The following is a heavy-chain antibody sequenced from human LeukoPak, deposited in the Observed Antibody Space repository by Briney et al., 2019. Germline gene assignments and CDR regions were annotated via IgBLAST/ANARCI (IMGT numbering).Heavy chain of an antibody. CDR2: IYYSGST. CDR3: ARHRAVAGTPHAFDI. CDR1: GGSISSSSYY. Sequence: SETLSLTCTVSGGSISSSSYYWGWSRQPPGKGLEWLGSIYYSGSTYYNPSLKSRVTISVDTSKNQFSLKLSSVAAADTAVYYCARHRAVAGTPHAFDIWGQGTMVTVSS. J-gene: IGHJ3*02. V-gene: IGHV4-39*01. D-gene: IGHD6-19*01.